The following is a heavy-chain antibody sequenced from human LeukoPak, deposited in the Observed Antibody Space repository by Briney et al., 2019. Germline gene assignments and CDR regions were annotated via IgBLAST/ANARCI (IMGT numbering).Heavy chain of an antibody. CDR3: VRDRELNY. J-gene: IGHJ4*02. Sequence: SETLSLTCTVSGGSISTYYWSWIRQPPGKGLEWLGYTYNSGSTLYNPSLKSRVTISVDTSRNEFSLRLTSVTAADAAVYYCVRDRELNYWGQGTLVTVSS. CDR1: GGSISTYY. CDR2: TYNSGST. V-gene: IGHV4-59*01. D-gene: IGHD3-10*01.